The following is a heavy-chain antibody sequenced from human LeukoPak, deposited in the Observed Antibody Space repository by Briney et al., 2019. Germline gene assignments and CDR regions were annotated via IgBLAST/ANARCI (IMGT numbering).Heavy chain of an antibody. Sequence: SGTLSLTCTVSGGSISSYYWSWIRQPPGKGLELIGYIYYSGSTNYNPSLKGRVTISLDTSKNQFSLKLSSVAAADTAVYYCASAPVLGIAVSGYFDYWGQGILVTVSS. CDR1: GGSISSYY. CDR3: ASAPVLGIAVSGYFDY. J-gene: IGHJ4*02. V-gene: IGHV4-59*01. CDR2: IYYSGST. D-gene: IGHD6-19*01.